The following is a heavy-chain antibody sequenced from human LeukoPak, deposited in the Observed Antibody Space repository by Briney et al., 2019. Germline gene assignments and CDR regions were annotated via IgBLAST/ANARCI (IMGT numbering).Heavy chain of an antibody. D-gene: IGHD2-2*01. Sequence: SETLSLTCTVSGGSISSSSYYWGWIRQPPGKGLEWIGSIYYSGSTYYNPSLKSRVTISVDTSKNQFSLKLSSVTAADTAVYYCARGRRVVLGYQLLWGWFDPWGQGTLVTVSS. CDR3: ARGRRVVLGYQLLWGWFDP. CDR2: IYYSGST. CDR1: GGSISSSSYY. V-gene: IGHV4-39*07. J-gene: IGHJ5*02.